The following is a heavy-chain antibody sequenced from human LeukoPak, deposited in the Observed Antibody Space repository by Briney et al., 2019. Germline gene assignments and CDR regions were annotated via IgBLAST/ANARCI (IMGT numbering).Heavy chain of an antibody. Sequence: PGGSLRLSCAASGFTVSSNYMSWVRQAPGKGLEWVSVIYSGGSTYYADSVKGRFTISRDNSKNTLYLQMNSLRAEDTAVYYCARTWFGESHNWFDPWGQGTLVTVS. CDR1: GFTVSSNY. J-gene: IGHJ5*02. V-gene: IGHV3-53*01. CDR3: ARTWFGESHNWFDP. D-gene: IGHD3-10*01. CDR2: IYSGGST.